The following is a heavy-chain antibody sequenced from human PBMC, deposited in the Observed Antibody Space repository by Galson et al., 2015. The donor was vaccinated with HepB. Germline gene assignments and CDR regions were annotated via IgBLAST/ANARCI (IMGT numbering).Heavy chain of an antibody. CDR1: GFTFSSYS. J-gene: IGHJ4*02. Sequence: SRRLSCAASGFTFSSYSMNWVRQAPGKGLEWVSSISSSSSYIYYADSVKGRFTISRDNAKNSLYLQMNSLRAEDTAVYYCASFGLGIWIDYWGQGTLVTVSS. D-gene: IGHD3-3*01. CDR2: ISSSSSYI. CDR3: ASFGLGIWIDY. V-gene: IGHV3-21*01.